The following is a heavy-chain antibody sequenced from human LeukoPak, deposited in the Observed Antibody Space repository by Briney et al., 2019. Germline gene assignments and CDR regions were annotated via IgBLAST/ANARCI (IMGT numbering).Heavy chain of an antibody. J-gene: IGHJ6*03. V-gene: IGHV1-18*01. CDR2: ISAYNGNT. Sequence: ASVKVSCKASGYTFTSYGISRVRQAPGQELEWMGWISAYNGNTNYAQKFQGRVTITTDESTSTAYMELSSLRSEDTAVYYCARAGITMVRGVRPHSGGYYYYYMDVWGKGTTVTVSS. CDR3: ARAGITMVRGVRPHSGGYYYYYMDV. CDR1: GYTFTSYG. D-gene: IGHD3-10*01.